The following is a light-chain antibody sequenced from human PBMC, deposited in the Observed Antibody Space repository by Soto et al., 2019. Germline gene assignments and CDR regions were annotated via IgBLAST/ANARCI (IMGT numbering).Light chain of an antibody. J-gene: IGLJ1*01. CDR3: GTWDSSLSAGV. CDR2: DDN. CDR1: SSNIGGNS. Sequence: SVLTQPPSVSAAPGQKVTISCSGSSSNIGGNSVSWYQQLPGTAPKLLIYDDNKRPSEIPDRFSGSKSGTSATLGITGLQTGDEADYFCGTWDSSLSAGVFGTGTKVTVL. V-gene: IGLV1-51*01.